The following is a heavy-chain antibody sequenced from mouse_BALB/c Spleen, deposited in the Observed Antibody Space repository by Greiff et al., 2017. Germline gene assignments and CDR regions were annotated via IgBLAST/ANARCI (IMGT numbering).Heavy chain of an antibody. CDR1: GFTFSSYA. Sequence: EVMLVESGGGLVKPGGSLKLSCAASGFTFSSYAMSWVRQTPEKRLEWVASISSGGSTYYPDSVKGRFTISRDNARNILYLQMSSLRSEDTAMYYCARYYDDGAMDYWGQGTSVTVSS. V-gene: IGHV5-6-5*01. D-gene: IGHD2-4*01. CDR2: ISSGGST. CDR3: ARYYDDGAMDY. J-gene: IGHJ4*01.